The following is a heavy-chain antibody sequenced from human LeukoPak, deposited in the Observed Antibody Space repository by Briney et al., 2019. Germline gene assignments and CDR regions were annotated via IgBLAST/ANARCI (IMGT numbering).Heavy chain of an antibody. Sequence: SGGSLRLSCAASGFTFSSYSMNWVRQAPGKGLEWVSSISSTSSYIYYADSVKGRFTISRDDAKSSLYLQLNSLRAEDTAVYYCARGVITFGGVIVSWGQGTLVTVSS. D-gene: IGHD3-16*02. CDR2: ISSTSSYI. CDR1: GFTFSSYS. CDR3: ARGVITFGGVIVS. V-gene: IGHV3-21*01. J-gene: IGHJ5*02.